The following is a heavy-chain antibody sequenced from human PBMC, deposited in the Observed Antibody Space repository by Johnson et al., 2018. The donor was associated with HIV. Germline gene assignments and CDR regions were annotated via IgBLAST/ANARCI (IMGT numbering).Heavy chain of an antibody. CDR3: ARASAATKGNAFDI. CDR2: IRYDGSNK. CDR1: GFTFRNYG. V-gene: IGHV3-33*08. J-gene: IGHJ3*02. Sequence: QVQLVESGGGVVQPGRSLRLSCVASGFTFRNYGIHWVRQAPGKGLEWVAFIRYDGSNKYYADSVKGRFTISRDNAKNSLYLQMNSLRAEDTALYYCARASAATKGNAFDIWGQGTMVTVSS. D-gene: IGHD1-26*01.